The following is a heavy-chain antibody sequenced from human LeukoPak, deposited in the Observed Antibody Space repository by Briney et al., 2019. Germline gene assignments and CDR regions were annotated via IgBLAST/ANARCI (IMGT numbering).Heavy chain of an antibody. CDR1: GFTFSSYA. CDR2: ISGSGGST. Sequence: GGSLRLSCAASGFTFSSYAMTWVRQAPGKGLEWVSAISGSGGSTYYADSVKGRFTISRDNSKNTLSLQMNSLRADDTAVYFCAKGAAYSSTWYPLDYWGQGTLVIVSS. J-gene: IGHJ4*02. V-gene: IGHV3-23*01. D-gene: IGHD6-13*01. CDR3: AKGAAYSSTWYPLDY.